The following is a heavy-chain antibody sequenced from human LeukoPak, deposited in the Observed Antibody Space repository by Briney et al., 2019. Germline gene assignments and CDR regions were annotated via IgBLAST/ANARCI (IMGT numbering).Heavy chain of an antibody. D-gene: IGHD4-11*01. CDR1: GVSISSYC. Sequence: PSGTLSLTCTVSGVSISSYCWSWIRQPPGKGLEWIGYIYYSGSTNYNPSLKSRVTISVDKSKNQFSLKLSSVTAADTAVYYCARHRGYSNYFDYWGQGTLVTVSS. J-gene: IGHJ4*02. CDR3: ARHRGYSNYFDY. V-gene: IGHV4-59*08. CDR2: IYYSGST.